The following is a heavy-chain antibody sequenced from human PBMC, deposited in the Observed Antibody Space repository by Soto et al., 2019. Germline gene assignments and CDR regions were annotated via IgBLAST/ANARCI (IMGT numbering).Heavy chain of an antibody. Sequence: SLRLSCAASGLIFSSYAMSWARQAPGKGLEWVSAISGSGGSTYYADSVKGRFTISRDNSKNTLYLQMNSLRAEDTAVYYCAKVGGGDIVVVVAATPPYFDYWGQGTLVTVSS. CDR3: AKVGGGDIVVVVAATPPYFDY. V-gene: IGHV3-23*01. D-gene: IGHD2-15*01. CDR1: GLIFSSYA. CDR2: ISGSGGST. J-gene: IGHJ4*02.